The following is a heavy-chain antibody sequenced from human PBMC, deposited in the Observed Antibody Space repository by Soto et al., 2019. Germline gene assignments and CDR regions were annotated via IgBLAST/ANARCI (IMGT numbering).Heavy chain of an antibody. CDR3: ARKEGYCAGGGCHYEY. D-gene: IGHD2-8*02. V-gene: IGHV3-64*01. J-gene: IGHJ4*02. Sequence: EVQLVESGGGLVQPGGSLRLSCAASGFTFSSYDMHWVRQAPGKGLEYVSAISSNGGVTYYANSVKGRFTISRDNSKNTLYLQMGSLRTEDMAVYYCARKEGYCAGGGCHYEYWGQGTLATVSS. CDR1: GFTFSSYD. CDR2: ISSNGGVT.